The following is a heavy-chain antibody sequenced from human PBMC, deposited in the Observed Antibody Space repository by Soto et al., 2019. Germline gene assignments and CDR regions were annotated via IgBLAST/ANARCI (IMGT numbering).Heavy chain of an antibody. Sequence: PGGSLRLSCAASGFTFSSYAMSWVRQAPGKGLEWVSAISGSGGSTNYADSVKGRFTISRDNSKNTLHLQMNSLRAEDTAVYYCAKDIPPGYCTSSSCYPDYWGKGTLVTVSS. CDR3: AKDIPPGYCTSSSCYPDY. CDR2: ISGSGGST. CDR1: GFTFSSYA. V-gene: IGHV3-23*01. J-gene: IGHJ4*02. D-gene: IGHD2-2*03.